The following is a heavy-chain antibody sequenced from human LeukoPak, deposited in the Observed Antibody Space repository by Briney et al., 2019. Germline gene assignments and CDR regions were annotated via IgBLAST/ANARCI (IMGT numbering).Heavy chain of an antibody. CDR3: AKGSVNYGILTGSYFDY. CDR2: ISGSGENT. CDR1: GFTFNTYA. V-gene: IGHV3-23*01. D-gene: IGHD3-9*01. J-gene: IGHJ4*02. Sequence: GGSLRLSCAASGFTFNTYAMNWVRQAPGKGREWVSAISGSGENTYYADSVKGRFTISRDKSKNTLSLQMNSLRAEDTAVYYCAKGSVNYGILTGSYFDYWGQGTLVTVSS.